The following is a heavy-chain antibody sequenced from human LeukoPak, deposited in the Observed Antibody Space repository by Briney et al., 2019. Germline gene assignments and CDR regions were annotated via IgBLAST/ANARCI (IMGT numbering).Heavy chain of an antibody. D-gene: IGHD1-1*01. CDR3: ARDPGTTTYGMDV. J-gene: IGHJ6*02. CDR2: VWSDGSNK. CDR1: GFTFSNYG. V-gene: IGHV3-33*01. Sequence: PGGSLRLSCTASGFTFSNYGMHWVRQAPGRGLEWVAVVWSDGSNKDYADSVKGRFTISKDNYKNTLYLQMSSLRAADTAVYYCARDPGTTTYGMDVWGQGTTVTVSS.